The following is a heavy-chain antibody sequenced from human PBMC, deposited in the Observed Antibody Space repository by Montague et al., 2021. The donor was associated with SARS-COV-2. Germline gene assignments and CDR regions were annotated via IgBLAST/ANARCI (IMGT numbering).Heavy chain of an antibody. CDR2: IYYSGST. CDR1: GGSISSYY. J-gene: IGHJ6*02. CDR3: AGTSTYSSGWGINYHYYGMDV. Sequence: SETLSLTCTVSGGSISSYYWSWIRQPPGKGLEWIGYIYYSGSTNYNPSLKSRVTISVDTSKNQFSLKLSSVTAADTAVYYCAGTSTYSSGWGINYHYYGMDVWGQGTTVTVSS. V-gene: IGHV4-59*01. D-gene: IGHD6-19*01.